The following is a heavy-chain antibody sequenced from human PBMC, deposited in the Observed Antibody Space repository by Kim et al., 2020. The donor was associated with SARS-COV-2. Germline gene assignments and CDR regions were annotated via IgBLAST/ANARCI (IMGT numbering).Heavy chain of an antibody. J-gene: IGHJ6*02. Sequence: GGSLRLSCAASGFTFSSYAMSWVRQAPGKGLEWVSAISGSGGSTYYADSVKGRFTISRDNSKNTLYLQMNSLRAEDTAVYYCAKRYCSGGSCYRFYYYYGMAVWGQGTTVTVSS. CDR1: GFTFSSYA. D-gene: IGHD2-15*01. CDR2: ISGSGGST. V-gene: IGHV3-23*01. CDR3: AKRYCSGGSCYRFYYYYGMAV.